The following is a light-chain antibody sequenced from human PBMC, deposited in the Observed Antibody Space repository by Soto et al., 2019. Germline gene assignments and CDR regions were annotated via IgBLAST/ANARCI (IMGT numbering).Light chain of an antibody. Sequence: EIVLTQSPGTLSLSPGERATLSCRASQTVSTNYLAWYQQKPGQAPRLLIYDASNRATGIPARFSGSGSGTDFTLTISSLEPEDFAVYYCQQRSNWPRFTFGPGTKVDI. CDR3: QQRSNWPRFT. V-gene: IGKV3-11*01. J-gene: IGKJ3*01. CDR1: QTVSTNY. CDR2: DAS.